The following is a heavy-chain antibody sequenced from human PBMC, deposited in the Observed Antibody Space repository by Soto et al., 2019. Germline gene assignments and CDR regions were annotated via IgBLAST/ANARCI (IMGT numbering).Heavy chain of an antibody. CDR3: ARQGRVYSNYGNRNFDY. CDR1: GGSISSSSYY. V-gene: IGHV4-39*01. CDR2: IYYSGST. Sequence: SETLSLTCTVSGGSISSSSYYWGWIRQPPGKGLEWIGSIYYSGSTYYNPSLKSRVTISVDTSKNQFSLKLSSVTAADTAVYYCARQGRVYSNYGNRNFDYWGQGTLVTVSS. J-gene: IGHJ4*02. D-gene: IGHD4-4*01.